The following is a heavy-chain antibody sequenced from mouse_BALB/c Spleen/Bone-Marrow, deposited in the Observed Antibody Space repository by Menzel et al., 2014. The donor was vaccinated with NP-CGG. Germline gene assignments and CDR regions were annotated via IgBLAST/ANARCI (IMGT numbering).Heavy chain of an antibody. D-gene: IGHD2-14*01. CDR3: TRRDRYDYYAMDY. Sequence: VKLVESGAEVMKSGASVKISCRATGYRFSSFWIEWIKQRPGHGLEWIGKILPGSGSTNYNEKFKDKATLTVDKSSSTAYMQLSSPTSEDSAVYYCTRRDRYDYYAMDYWGQGTSVTVSS. CDR2: ILPGSGST. J-gene: IGHJ4*01. CDR1: GYRFSSFW. V-gene: IGHV1-9*01.